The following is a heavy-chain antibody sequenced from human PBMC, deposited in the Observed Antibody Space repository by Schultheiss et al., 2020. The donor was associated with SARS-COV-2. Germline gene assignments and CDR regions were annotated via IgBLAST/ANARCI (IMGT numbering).Heavy chain of an antibody. CDR2: IYYSGST. V-gene: IGHV4-39*07. CDR1: GGSISSSGYY. CDR3: VRDRGGWLRYPGHYMDV. J-gene: IGHJ6*03. D-gene: IGHD5-12*01. Sequence: SETLSLTCTVSGGSISSSGYYWGWIRQPPGKGLEWIGSIYYSGSTYYNPSLKSRVTISVVTSKNQFSLKLSSVTAADTAVYYCVRDRGGWLRYPGHYMDVWGKGTTVTVSS.